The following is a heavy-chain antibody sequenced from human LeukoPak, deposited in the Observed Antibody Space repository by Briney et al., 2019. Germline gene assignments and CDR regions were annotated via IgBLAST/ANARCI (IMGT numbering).Heavy chain of an antibody. CDR2: INPSGGST. CDR3: ARSERHCSSTSCSNYYYYYMDV. Sequence: ASVKVSCKASGYTFTSYYMHWVRQAPGQGLEWMEIINPSGGSTSYAQKFQGRVTMTRDMSTSTVYMELSSLRSEDTAVYYCARSERHCSSTSCSNYYYYYMDVWGKGTTVTVSS. D-gene: IGHD2-2*01. CDR1: GYTFTSYY. J-gene: IGHJ6*03. V-gene: IGHV1-46*01.